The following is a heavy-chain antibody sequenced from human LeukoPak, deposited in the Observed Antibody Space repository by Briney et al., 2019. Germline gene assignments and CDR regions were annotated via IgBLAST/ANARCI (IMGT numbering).Heavy chain of an antibody. CDR3: ARGGTQRWLHS. CDR1: GGTSSSYA. V-gene: IGHV1-69*13. J-gene: IGHJ5*02. Sequence: GASVKVSCKASGGTSSSYAISWVRQAPGQGLEWMGGIIPIFGTANFAQKFQGRVTITADESTSTAYMELSSLRSEDTAVYYCARGGTQRWLHSWGQGTLVTVSS. D-gene: IGHD5-24*01. CDR2: IIPIFGTA.